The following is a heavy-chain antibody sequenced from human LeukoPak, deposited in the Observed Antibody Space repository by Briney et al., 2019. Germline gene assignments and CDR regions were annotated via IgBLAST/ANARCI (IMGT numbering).Heavy chain of an antibody. J-gene: IGHJ4*02. CDR1: GFTFSSYW. V-gene: IGHV3-74*01. Sequence: GGSLRLSCAASGFTFSSYWMHWVRQAPGKGLVWVSRINSDGSSTSYADSVKGRFTISRDNAKNTLYLQMNSLRAEDTAVYYCARDGGGYSYDYYFDYWGQGTLVTVSS. CDR2: INSDGSST. D-gene: IGHD5-18*01. CDR3: ARDGGGYSYDYYFDY.